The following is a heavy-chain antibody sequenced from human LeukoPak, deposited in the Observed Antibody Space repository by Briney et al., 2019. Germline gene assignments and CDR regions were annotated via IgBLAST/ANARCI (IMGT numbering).Heavy chain of an antibody. CDR1: GYTVTGYY. Sequence: ASVKVSCKASGYTVTGYYIHWVRQAPGQGLEWMGCINPNSGGTNYAQNFQGRVTMTRDTSISTAYMELSRLRSDDTAVYYCARDYEGAVGKYWGRGTLVTVSS. CDR3: ARDYEGAVGKY. CDR2: INPNSGGT. J-gene: IGHJ4*02. V-gene: IGHV1-2*02. D-gene: IGHD6-19*01.